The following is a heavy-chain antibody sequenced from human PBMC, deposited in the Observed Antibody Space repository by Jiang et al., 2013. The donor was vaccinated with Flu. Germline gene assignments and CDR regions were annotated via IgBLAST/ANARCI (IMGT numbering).Heavy chain of an antibody. D-gene: IGHD5-12*01. J-gene: IGHJ6*02. CDR3: AREYNGVYSGSVPQSSGMDV. CDR2: MNPNSGNT. CDR1: GYTFTSYD. V-gene: IGHV1-8*01. Sequence: QSGAEVKKPGASVRVSCKGLGYTFTSYDIRWVRRAPGQGLEWMGWMNPNSGNTAYAQKFQGRVTMAADTSINTVYMELSSLTSEDTAIYYCAREYNGVYSGSVPQSSGMDVWGQGTTVTVSS.